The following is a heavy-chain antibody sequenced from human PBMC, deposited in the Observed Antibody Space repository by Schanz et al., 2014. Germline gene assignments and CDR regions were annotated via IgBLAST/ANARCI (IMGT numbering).Heavy chain of an antibody. V-gene: IGHV3-13*01. CDR2: IGYLGDT. CDR1: GSTPSKSA. Sequence: EVQLVESGGGLVQPGGSLRLPCAASGSTPSKSARHWVSQGTGKGLEWVSTIGYLGDTYYPDSVKGRFTVSRDSGQNSLYLQMSSLRAGDTAVYYCARGTDWNLHYWGQGALXTVSS. CDR3: ARGTDWNLHY. J-gene: IGHJ4*02. D-gene: IGHD1-1*01.